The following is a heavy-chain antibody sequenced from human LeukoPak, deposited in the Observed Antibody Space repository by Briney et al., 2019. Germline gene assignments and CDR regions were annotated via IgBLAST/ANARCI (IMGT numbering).Heavy chain of an antibody. J-gene: IGHJ4*02. CDR3: ARGKAAAGTGYYFDY. D-gene: IGHD6-13*01. Sequence: SETLSLTCAVYGGSFSGYYWSWIRQPPGKGLEWIGEINHSGSTNYNPSLKSRVTISVDTSKNQFSLKLSSVTAADTAVYYCARGKAAAGTGYYFDYWGQGTLVTVSS. V-gene: IGHV4-34*01. CDR2: INHSGST. CDR1: GGSFSGYY.